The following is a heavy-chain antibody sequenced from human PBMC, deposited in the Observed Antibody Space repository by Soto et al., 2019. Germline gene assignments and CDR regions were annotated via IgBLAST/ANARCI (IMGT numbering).Heavy chain of an antibody. J-gene: IGHJ4*02. CDR2: IDPSGGART. D-gene: IGHD3-10*01. Sequence: QVQVVQSGAEVKKPGASVKVSCKASGYSFTKYYIHWVRQAPGQGLEWMGIIDPSGGARTTYAQTLQGRVTLTSDTSTSTVYMDLTSLRSEDTAVYYCARRYYSGSGTAAALDSWGQGSLVTVSS. CDR1: GYSFTKYY. V-gene: IGHV1-46*01. CDR3: ARRYYSGSGTAAALDS.